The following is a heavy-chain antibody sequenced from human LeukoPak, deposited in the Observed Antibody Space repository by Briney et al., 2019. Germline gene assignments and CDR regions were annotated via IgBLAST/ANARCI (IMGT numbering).Heavy chain of an antibody. CDR3: ARAPYYYDSSGYYGY. V-gene: IGHV3-48*04. D-gene: IGHD3-22*01. CDR2: ISSSGSTI. J-gene: IGHJ4*02. Sequence: GGSLRLSCAASGFTFSSYWMHWVRQAPGKGLEWVSYISSSGSTIYYADSVRGRFTISRDNAKNSLYLQMNSLRAEDTAVYYCARAPYYYDSSGYYGYWGQGTLVTVPS. CDR1: GFTFSSYW.